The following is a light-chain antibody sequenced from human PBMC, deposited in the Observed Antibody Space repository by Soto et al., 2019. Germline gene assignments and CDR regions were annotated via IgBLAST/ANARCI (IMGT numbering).Light chain of an antibody. Sequence: EIVLTQSPDTLSLSPGERATLSCRASQSVRSNYLAWYQQKPGQAPRFLIYDASSRATGIPDRFGGSGSGTDFTVTISRLESEDFSVYYCQQYGSPPLTLCGETKVDIK. V-gene: IGKV3-20*01. CDR2: DAS. CDR3: QQYGSPPLT. J-gene: IGKJ4*01. CDR1: QSVRSNY.